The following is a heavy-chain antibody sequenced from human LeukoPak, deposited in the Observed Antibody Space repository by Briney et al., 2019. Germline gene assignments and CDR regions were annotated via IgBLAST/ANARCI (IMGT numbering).Heavy chain of an antibody. V-gene: IGHV4-34*01. CDR3: ARVPNEATFDY. CDR1: GGSFSGYY. J-gene: IGHJ4*02. CDR2: INHSGST. D-gene: IGHD1-14*01. Sequence: SETLSLTCAVYGGSFSGYYWSWIRQPPGKGLEWIGEINHSGSTNYNPSLKSRVTMSVDTSKNQFSLKLSSVTAADTDVYYCARVPNEATFDYWGQGTLVTVSS.